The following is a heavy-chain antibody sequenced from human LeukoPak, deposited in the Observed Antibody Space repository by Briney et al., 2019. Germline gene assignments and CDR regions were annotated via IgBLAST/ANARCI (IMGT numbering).Heavy chain of an antibody. CDR3: ARGDVDTAMD. D-gene: IGHD5-18*01. CDR2: ISSSGANA. CDR1: GFTFRDAA. V-gene: IGHV3-23*01. J-gene: IGHJ4*02. Sequence: GGSLRLSCAASGFTFRDAAMTWVRQAPGKGLEWVSLISSSGANAYYADSVKGRFTISRDNSKNTLYLQMNSLRAEDTAVYYCARGDVDTAMDWGQGTLVTVSS.